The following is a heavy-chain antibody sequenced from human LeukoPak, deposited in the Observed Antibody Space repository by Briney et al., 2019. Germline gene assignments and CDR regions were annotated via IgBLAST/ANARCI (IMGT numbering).Heavy chain of an antibody. CDR2: IGTAGDT. Sequence: PGGSLRLSCAASGFIFSTYDMYWVRQTTAKGLEWVSVIGTAGDTYYPGSVKGRFTISRENAKNSLYLQMSSLRAEDTAVYYCVRDWFGEFYWGQGTLVTVSS. V-gene: IGHV3-13*01. CDR1: GFIFSTYD. J-gene: IGHJ4*02. CDR3: VRDWFGEFY. D-gene: IGHD3-10*01.